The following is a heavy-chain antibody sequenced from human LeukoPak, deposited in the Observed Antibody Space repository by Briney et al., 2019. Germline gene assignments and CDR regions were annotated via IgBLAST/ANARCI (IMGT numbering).Heavy chain of an antibody. CDR3: ARGEGALDAFDI. Sequence: GASVKVSCKASGYSFSSYDISWVRQAPGQGLEWMGRINTYNGNTDYAQTLQGRVTMTTETSTTTAYMELKTLRSDDSAVYYCARGEGALDAFDIWGQGTMVIVSS. CDR1: GYSFSSYD. J-gene: IGHJ3*02. CDR2: INTYNGNT. V-gene: IGHV1-18*01.